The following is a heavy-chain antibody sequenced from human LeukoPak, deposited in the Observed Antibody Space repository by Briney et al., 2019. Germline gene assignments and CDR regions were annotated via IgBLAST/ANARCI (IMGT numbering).Heavy chain of an antibody. Sequence: SETLSLTCAVYGGSLSGYYWSWIRQHPGKGLEWIGYIYYSGSTYYNPSLKSRVTISVDTSKNQFSLKLSSVTAADTAAYYCARGRNPNWFDPWGQGTLVTVSS. CDR2: IYYSGST. CDR3: ARGRNPNWFDP. CDR1: GGSLSGYY. J-gene: IGHJ5*02. V-gene: IGHV4-31*11.